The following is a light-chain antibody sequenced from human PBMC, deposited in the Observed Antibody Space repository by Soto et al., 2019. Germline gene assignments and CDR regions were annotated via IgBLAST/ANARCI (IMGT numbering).Light chain of an antibody. J-gene: IGKJ1*01. CDR1: QSIDTS. CDR3: QQSYNTRT. CDR2: GAS. V-gene: IGKV1-39*01. Sequence: DIQMTQSPSSLSASVGDRVTITCRTSQSIDTSLNWYQQKAGKAPKALIYGASNLQSGVPSRFSGSGSETEFTLTISSLQPEDFAAYYCQQSYNTRTFGQGTKVDIK.